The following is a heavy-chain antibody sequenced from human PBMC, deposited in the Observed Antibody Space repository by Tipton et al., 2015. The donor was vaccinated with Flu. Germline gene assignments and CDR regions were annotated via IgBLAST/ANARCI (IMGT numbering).Heavy chain of an antibody. CDR1: GGSISSGGYS. CDR2: IYHSGST. D-gene: IGHD6-13*01. J-gene: IGHJ6*02. Sequence: TLSLTCAVSGGSISSGGYSWIWIRQPPGKGLGWIGYIYHSGSTYYNASLKSRVTISVDRSKNQFSLKLSSVTAADTAVYYCARSTPIAATGWGMDVWGQGTTVTVSS. V-gene: IGHV4-30-2*01. CDR3: ARSTPIAATGWGMDV.